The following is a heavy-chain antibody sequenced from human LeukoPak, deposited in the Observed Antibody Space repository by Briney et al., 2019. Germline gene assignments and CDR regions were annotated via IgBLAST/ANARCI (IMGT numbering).Heavy chain of an antibody. CDR2: IYHSGAA. D-gene: IGHD1-26*01. CDR1: GDSISSDGHS. Sequence: PSETLSLTCGVSGDSISSDGHSWSWIRQPPGKGLEWVGYIYHSGAAYHNPSLKSRLALSVDASNNQFSLRLRSVTAADTAVYYCVRGVGGEYFYFDRWGQGALVTVSA. CDR3: VRGVGGEYFYFDR. J-gene: IGHJ4*02. V-gene: IGHV4-30-4*07.